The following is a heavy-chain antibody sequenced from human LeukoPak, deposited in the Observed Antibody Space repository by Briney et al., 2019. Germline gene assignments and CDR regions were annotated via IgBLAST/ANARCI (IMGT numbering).Heavy chain of an antibody. J-gene: IGHJ3*02. V-gene: IGHV1-69*05. D-gene: IGHD2-15*01. CDR2: IIPIFGTA. CDR3: ARERVDPGDIVVVVAATRAFDI. Sequence: GASVKVSCKASGGTFSSCAISWVRQAPGQGLEWMGRIIPIFGTANYAQKFQGRVTITTDESTSTAYMELSSLRSEDTAVYYCARERVDPGDIVVVVAATRAFDIWGQGTMVTVSS. CDR1: GGTFSSCA.